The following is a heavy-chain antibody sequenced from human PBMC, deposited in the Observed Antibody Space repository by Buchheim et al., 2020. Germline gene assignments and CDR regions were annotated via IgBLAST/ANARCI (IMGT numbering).Heavy chain of an antibody. Sequence: EVQLVESGGGLVQPGGSLRLSCAASGFTFSSYSMNWVRQAPGKGLEWVSYISSSSSTIYYADSVKGRFTISRDNSKNTLYLQMNSLRAEDTAVYYCARDQYCSSTSCYFRGYYYYGMDVWGQGTT. V-gene: IGHV3-48*01. D-gene: IGHD2-2*01. J-gene: IGHJ6*02. CDR2: ISSSSSTI. CDR1: GFTFSSYS. CDR3: ARDQYCSSTSCYFRGYYYYGMDV.